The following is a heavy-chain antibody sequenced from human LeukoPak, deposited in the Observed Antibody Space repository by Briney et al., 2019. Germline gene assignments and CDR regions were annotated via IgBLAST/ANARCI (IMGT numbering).Heavy chain of an antibody. CDR1: GFTFDDYG. V-gene: IGHV3-30*18. J-gene: IGHJ6*03. CDR3: AKVGVRGVIGAVGYYYYMDV. Sequence: GGSLRLSCAASGFTFDDYGMHWVRQAPGKGLEWVAVISYDGSNKYYADSVKGRFTISRDNSKNTLYLQMNSLRAEDTAVYYCAKVGVRGVIGAVGYYYYMDVWGKGTTVTVSS. CDR2: ISYDGSNK. D-gene: IGHD3-10*01.